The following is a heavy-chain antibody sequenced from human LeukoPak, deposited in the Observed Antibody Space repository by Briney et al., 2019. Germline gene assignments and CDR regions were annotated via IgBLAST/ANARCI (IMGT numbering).Heavy chain of an antibody. V-gene: IGHV4-30-4*01. J-gene: IGHJ5*02. CDR3: AGGLAAAGPRNWFDP. D-gene: IGHD6-13*01. Sequence: SETLSLTCTVSGGSISSGDYYWSWIRQPPGKGLEWIEYIYYSGSTYYNPSLKSRVTISVDTSKNQFSQKLSSVTAADTAVYYCAGGLAAAGPRNWFDPWGQGTLVTVSS. CDR1: GGSISSGDYY. CDR2: IYYSGST.